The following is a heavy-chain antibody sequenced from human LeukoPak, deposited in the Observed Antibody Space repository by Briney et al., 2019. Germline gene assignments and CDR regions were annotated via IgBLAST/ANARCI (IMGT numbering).Heavy chain of an antibody. Sequence: GEPLKISCKASGYSFTTYWIGWVRQMPGKGLEWMGIIYPGDSDTRYSPSFQGQVTISADKSISTAYLQWSSLKASDTAMYYCAKYYSNYKYYYYGIDVWGQGTTVTVSS. CDR1: GYSFTTYW. J-gene: IGHJ6*02. V-gene: IGHV5-51*01. CDR3: AKYYSNYKYYYYGIDV. D-gene: IGHD4-11*01. CDR2: IYPGDSDT.